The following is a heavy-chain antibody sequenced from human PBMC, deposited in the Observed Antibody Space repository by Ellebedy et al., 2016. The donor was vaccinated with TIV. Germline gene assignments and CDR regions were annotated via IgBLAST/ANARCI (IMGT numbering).Heavy chain of an antibody. Sequence: ASVKVSCKASGYTFTGYYMHWVRQAPGQGLEWMGWISAYNGNTNYAQKLQGRVTMTTDTSTSTAYMELRSLRSDDTAVYYCARERGGYYGSGSYAYWGQGTLVTVSS. V-gene: IGHV1-18*04. CDR3: ARERGGYYGSGSYAY. D-gene: IGHD3-10*01. CDR1: GYTFTGYY. CDR2: ISAYNGNT. J-gene: IGHJ4*02.